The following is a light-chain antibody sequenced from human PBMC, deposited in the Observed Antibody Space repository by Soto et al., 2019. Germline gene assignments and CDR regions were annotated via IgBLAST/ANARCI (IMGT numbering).Light chain of an antibody. V-gene: IGKV1-5*03. CDR3: LQDYNYFS. CDR1: QTISSW. J-gene: IGKJ5*01. Sequence: DIQMTQSPSTLSGSVGDRVTITCRASQTISSWLAWYQQKPGKAPKLLIYKASTLKSGVPSRFSGSGSGTEFTLTISSLQPEDFATYYCLQDYNYFSFGQGTRLEIK. CDR2: KAS.